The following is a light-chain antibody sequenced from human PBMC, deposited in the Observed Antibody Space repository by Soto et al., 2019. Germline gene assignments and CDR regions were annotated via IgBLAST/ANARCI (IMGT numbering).Light chain of an antibody. V-gene: IGLV2-23*02. Sequence: QSALTQPASVSGSPGQSITISCTGTSSDVGSYNLVSWYQQHPGKAPKLMIYEVSERPSGVSNRFSGSKSGNTVSLTISGLQAEDEADYYCCSYAGSSTFLYVFGTGTEVTVL. J-gene: IGLJ1*01. CDR3: CSYAGSSTFLYV. CDR2: EVS. CDR1: SSDVGSYNL.